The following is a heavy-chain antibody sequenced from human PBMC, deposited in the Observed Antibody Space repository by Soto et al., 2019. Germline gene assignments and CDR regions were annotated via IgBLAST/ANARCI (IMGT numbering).Heavy chain of an antibody. Sequence: WASVKVSCKASGGTFSSYVISWVRQAPGQGLEWMGGVTPILDTADYAQSFQGRVTLTADTSTNTAYMELSSLRSDDTAVYYCMRNPGRGAVWGQGTTVTVSS. CDR1: GGTFSSYV. V-gene: IGHV1-69*06. CDR2: VTPILDTA. J-gene: IGHJ6*02. D-gene: IGHD3-10*01. CDR3: MRNPGRGAV.